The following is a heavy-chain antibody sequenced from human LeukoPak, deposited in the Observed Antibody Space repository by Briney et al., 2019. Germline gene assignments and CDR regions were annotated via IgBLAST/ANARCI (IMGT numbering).Heavy chain of an antibody. D-gene: IGHD2-8*02. CDR1: GFTFSDYY. Sequence: GGSLRLSCAASGFTFSDYYMSWIRQAPGKGLEWVSYISSSGSTIYYADSVKGRFTISRDNAKNSLYLQMNSLRAEDTAIYYCATYRQVLLPFESWGQGTLVTVSS. V-gene: IGHV3-11*01. CDR3: ATYRQVLLPFES. J-gene: IGHJ4*02. CDR2: ISSSGSTI.